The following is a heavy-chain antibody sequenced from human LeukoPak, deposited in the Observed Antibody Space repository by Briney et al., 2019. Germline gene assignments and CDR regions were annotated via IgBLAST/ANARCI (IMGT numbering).Heavy chain of an antibody. D-gene: IGHD6-13*01. CDR2: IYYSGST. J-gene: IGHJ5*02. CDR1: DGSISSYY. Sequence: SDTLSLTCNVTDGSISSYYWSWIRQPPGKGLEWIGYIYYSGSTNYNPSLKSRVTISVDTSKNQFSLKLSSVTAADTAVYYCARELIAGWFDPWGQGTLVTVSS. V-gene: IGHV4-59*01. CDR3: ARELIAGWFDP.